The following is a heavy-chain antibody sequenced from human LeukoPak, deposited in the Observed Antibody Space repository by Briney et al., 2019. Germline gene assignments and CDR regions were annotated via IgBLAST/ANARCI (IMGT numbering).Heavy chain of an antibody. J-gene: IGHJ4*02. V-gene: IGHV3-21*01. CDR2: ISSSSSYI. CDR3: ARKMGTMGKAFDY. Sequence: GGSLRLSCAASGFTFSSYSMNWVRQAPGKGLEWVSSISSSSSYIYHADSVKGRFTISRDNAKNSLFLQMNSLRAEDTAVYYCARKMGTMGKAFDYWGQGTLVTVSS. CDR1: GFTFSSYS. D-gene: IGHD5-24*01.